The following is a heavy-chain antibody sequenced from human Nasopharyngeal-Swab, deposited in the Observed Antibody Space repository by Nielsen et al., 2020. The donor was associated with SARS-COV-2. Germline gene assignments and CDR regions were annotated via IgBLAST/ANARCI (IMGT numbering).Heavy chain of an antibody. D-gene: IGHD2-8*02. CDR2: IKQDGSEK. CDR1: GFTFSSYW. Sequence: GESLKISCAASGFTFSSYWMSWARQAPGKGLEWVANIKQDGSEKYYVDSVKGRFTISRDNAKNSLYLQMNSLRAEDTAVYYCARTVVYYFDYWGQGTLVTVSS. CDR3: ARTVVYYFDY. J-gene: IGHJ4*02. V-gene: IGHV3-7*03.